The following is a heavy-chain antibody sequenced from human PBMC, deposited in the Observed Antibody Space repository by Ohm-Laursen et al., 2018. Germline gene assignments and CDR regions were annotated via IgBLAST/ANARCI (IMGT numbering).Heavy chain of an antibody. CDR3: ARAGHVEMATLGAFDI. CDR1: GFTFSSYG. J-gene: IGHJ3*02. D-gene: IGHD5-24*01. Sequence: LSLTCAASGFTFSSYGMHWVRQAPGKGLEWVAVIWYDGDNKYYADSVKGRFTISRDNSKNTLYLQMNSLRAEDTAVYYCARAGHVEMATLGAFDIWGQGTMVTVSS. V-gene: IGHV3-33*01. CDR2: IWYDGDNK.